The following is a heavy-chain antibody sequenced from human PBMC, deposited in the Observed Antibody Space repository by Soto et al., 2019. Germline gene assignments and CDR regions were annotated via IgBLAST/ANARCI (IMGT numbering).Heavy chain of an antibody. CDR1: GGSVSSGSYY. D-gene: IGHD1-20*01. V-gene: IGHV4-61*01. J-gene: IGHJ4*02. CDR3: ARVKYNWKYLDY. CDR2: IYYSGST. Sequence: SETLSLTCTVSGGSVSSGSYYWSWIRQPPGKGLEWIGYIYYSGSTNYNPSLKSRVTISVDTSKNQFSLKLSSVTAADTAVYYCARVKYNWKYLDYWGQGTLVTVSS.